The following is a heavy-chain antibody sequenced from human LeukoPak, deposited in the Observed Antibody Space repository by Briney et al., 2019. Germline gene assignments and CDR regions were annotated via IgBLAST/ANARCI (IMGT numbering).Heavy chain of an antibody. V-gene: IGHV4-61*02. J-gene: IGHJ4*02. CDR2: IYTSGST. CDR1: GGSISSGGYY. Sequence: SETLSLTCTVSGGSISSGGYYWSWVRQPAGKGLEWIGRIYTSGSTNYNPSLKSRVTMSVDTSKNQFSLQLSSVTAADTAVYYCRGVRFGELFDYWGQGTLVTVSS. D-gene: IGHD3-10*01. CDR3: RGVRFGELFDY.